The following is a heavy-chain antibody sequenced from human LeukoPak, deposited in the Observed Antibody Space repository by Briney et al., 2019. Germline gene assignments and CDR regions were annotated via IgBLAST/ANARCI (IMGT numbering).Heavy chain of an antibody. J-gene: IGHJ6*02. CDR1: GYTFTSYH. CDR3: ARDQTDCSSNSCHNFHYGMDV. V-gene: IGHV1-46*01. CDR2: INPSGGST. D-gene: IGHD2-2*01. Sequence: ASVKVSCKASGYTFTSYHMHRVRQAPGQGLEWMGIINPSGGSTGYAQKFQGRITMTRDTSTNTVYMDLSSLRSEDTAVYYCARDQTDCSSNSCHNFHYGMDVWGQGTTVTVSS.